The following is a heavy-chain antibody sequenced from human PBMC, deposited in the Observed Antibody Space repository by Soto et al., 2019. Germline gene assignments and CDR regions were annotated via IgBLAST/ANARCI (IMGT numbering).Heavy chain of an antibody. J-gene: IGHJ6*02. V-gene: IGHV3-9*01. CDR1: GFTFDDYA. CDR3: AKQLSNYYYYGMDV. CDR2: ISWNSGSI. Sequence: EVQLVESGGGLVQPGRSLRLSCAASGFTFDDYAMHWVRQAPGKGLEWVSGISWNSGSIGYADSVKGRFTISRDNAKNSLYMQMNSLRAEDTALYYCAKQLSNYYYYGMDVWGQGTTVTVSS. D-gene: IGHD6-6*01.